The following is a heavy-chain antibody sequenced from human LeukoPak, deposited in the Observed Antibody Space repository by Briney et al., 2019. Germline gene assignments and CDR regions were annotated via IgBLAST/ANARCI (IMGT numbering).Heavy chain of an antibody. D-gene: IGHD3-10*01. CDR1: GFTFSNYV. J-gene: IGHJ4*02. Sequence: GGSLRLSCVASGFTFSNYVMNWVRQAPGKGLQWVASISIGTGSTYYADFAKGRFTISRDTSRNTLYLQMNSLEIEDTAVYYCAKSGRATDYWGQGTLVTVSS. CDR2: ISIGTGST. V-gene: IGHV3-23*01. CDR3: AKSGRATDY.